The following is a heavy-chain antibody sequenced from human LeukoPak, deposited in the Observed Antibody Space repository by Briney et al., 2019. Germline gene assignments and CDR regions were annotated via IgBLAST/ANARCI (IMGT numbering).Heavy chain of an antibody. J-gene: IGHJ6*03. CDR2: IIPIFGMA. CDR3: ASSGFGELGDYYYYYYMDV. CDR1: GGTFSSYA. V-gene: IGHV1-69*05. D-gene: IGHD3-10*01. Sequence: SVKVSCKASGGTFSSYAISWVRQAPGQGLEWMGGIIPIFGMANYAQKFQGRVTITTDESTSTAYMELSSLRSEDTAVYYCASSGFGELGDYYYYYYMDVWGKGTTVTVSS.